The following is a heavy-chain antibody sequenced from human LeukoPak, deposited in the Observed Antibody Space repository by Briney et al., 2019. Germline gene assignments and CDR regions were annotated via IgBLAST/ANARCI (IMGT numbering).Heavy chain of an antibody. J-gene: IGHJ4*02. CDR3: ARTSNTVTTGASYFDY. CDR1: GFTFSSYA. V-gene: IGHV3-23*01. Sequence: SGGSLRLSCAASGFTFSSYAMNWVRQAPGKGLEWVSGISGSGGSTYYADSVKGRFTISRDNSKNTLYLQMNSLRAEDTAVYYCARTSNTVTTGASYFDYWGQGILVTVSS. CDR2: ISGSGGST. D-gene: IGHD4-17*01.